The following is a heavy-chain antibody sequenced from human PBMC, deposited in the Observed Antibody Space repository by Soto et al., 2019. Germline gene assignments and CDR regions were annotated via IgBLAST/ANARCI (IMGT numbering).Heavy chain of an antibody. J-gene: IGHJ5*02. CDR1: GGSFSGYY. CDR3: ARGTQTRLWTRPNNWFDP. Sequence: QVQLQQWGAGLLKPSETLSLTCAVYGGSFSGYYWSWIRQPPGKGLEWIGEINHSGSTNYNPSLKSRVTISVDTSKNQFSLKLSSVTAADTAVYYCARGTQTRLWTRPNNWFDPWGQGTLVTVSS. V-gene: IGHV4-34*01. D-gene: IGHD3-10*01. CDR2: INHSGST.